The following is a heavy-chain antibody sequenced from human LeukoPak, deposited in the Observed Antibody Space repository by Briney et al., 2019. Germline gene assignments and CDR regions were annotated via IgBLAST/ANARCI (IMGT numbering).Heavy chain of an antibody. Sequence: PSETLSLTCTVSGGSIGSYYWSWIRQPPGKGLEWIGYIYYSGSTSYNPSLESRVTISVDTSKNQFSLKLSSVTAADTAVYYCARDSGPGVLFYWGQGTLVTVSS. CDR3: ARDSGPGVLFY. V-gene: IGHV4-59*01. CDR2: IYYSGST. CDR1: GGSIGSYY. D-gene: IGHD1-1*01. J-gene: IGHJ4*02.